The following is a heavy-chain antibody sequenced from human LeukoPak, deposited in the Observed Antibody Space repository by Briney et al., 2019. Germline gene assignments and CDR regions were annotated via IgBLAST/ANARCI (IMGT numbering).Heavy chain of an antibody. Sequence: PSETLSLTCTVSGGSISSSNYYWGWIRQPPGKGLEWIGNVYYSGSTYYNPSLKSRVTISVDTSKNQFSLKLSSVTAADTAVYYCASLTDYSDSRDYYGSEYFQHWGQGTLSPSPQ. J-gene: IGHJ1*01. D-gene: IGHD3-22*01. CDR1: GGSISSSNYY. CDR3: ASLTDYSDSRDYYGSEYFQH. CDR2: VYYSGST. V-gene: IGHV4-39*01.